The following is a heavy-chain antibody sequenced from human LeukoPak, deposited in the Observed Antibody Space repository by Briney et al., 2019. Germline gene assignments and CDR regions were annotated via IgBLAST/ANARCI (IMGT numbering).Heavy chain of an antibody. V-gene: IGHV1-2*02. CDR3: ARPRGPRRDWNDMVY. J-gene: IGHJ4*02. CDR1: GYTFTGYY. CDR2: INPNSGGT. Sequence: GASVKVSCKASGYTFTGYYMHWVRQAPGQGLEWMGGINPNSGGTNYAQNFQGRVTMTRDTSISTAYMELSRLRSDDTAVYYCARPRGPRRDWNDMVYWGQGTLVTVPS. D-gene: IGHD1-1*01.